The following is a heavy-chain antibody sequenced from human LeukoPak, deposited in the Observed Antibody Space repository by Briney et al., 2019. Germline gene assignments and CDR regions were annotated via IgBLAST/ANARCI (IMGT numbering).Heavy chain of an antibody. V-gene: IGHV3-23*01. D-gene: IGHD2-15*01. CDR2: MSSRDDGR. CDR3: AKAPVTSCRGAFCYPFDY. CDR1: GGSISSSSYY. J-gene: IGHJ4*02. Sequence: PSETLSLTCTVSGGSISSSSYYWGWIRQPPGKGLEWVSAMSSRDDGRYYAASVRGRFTISRDTSRSTLYLQMNSLRAEDAAVYYCAKAPVTSCRGAFCYPFDYWGRGTLVTVSS.